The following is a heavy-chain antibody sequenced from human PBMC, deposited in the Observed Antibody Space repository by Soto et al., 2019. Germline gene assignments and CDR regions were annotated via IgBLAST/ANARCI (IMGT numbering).Heavy chain of an antibody. V-gene: IGHV3-30*18. Sequence: GGSLRLSCAASGFSFNSYGMHWVRQAPGKGLEWVAVISYDGRNKYYADSVKGRFTISRDNSKNTLYLQMNSLRVEDTAVYYCAKDPAFRLIVDYFDYWGQGTLVTVSS. J-gene: IGHJ4*02. CDR3: AKDPAFRLIVDYFDY. D-gene: IGHD3-16*01. CDR2: ISYDGRNK. CDR1: GFSFNSYG.